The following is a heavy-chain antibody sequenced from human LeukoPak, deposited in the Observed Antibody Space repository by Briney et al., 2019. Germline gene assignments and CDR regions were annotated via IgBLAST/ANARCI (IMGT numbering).Heavy chain of an antibody. Sequence: SETLSLTCAVYGGSFSGYYWGWIRQPPGKGLEWIGEINHSGSTNYNPSLKSRVTISVDTSKNQFSLKLSSVTAADTAVYYCAMGYHFDYWGQGTLVTVSS. CDR1: GGSFSGYY. J-gene: IGHJ4*02. CDR2: INHSGST. CDR3: AMGYHFDY. D-gene: IGHD1-1*01. V-gene: IGHV4-34*01.